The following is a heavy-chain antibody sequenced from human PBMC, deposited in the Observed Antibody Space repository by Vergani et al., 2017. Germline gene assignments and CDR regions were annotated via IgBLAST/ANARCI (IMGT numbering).Heavy chain of an antibody. CDR3: ARGLGGSDSDDAFDI. CDR2: IGTAGDT. J-gene: IGHJ3*02. CDR1: GFTFSSYD. D-gene: IGHD1-26*01. V-gene: IGHV3-13*01. Sequence: EVQLVESGGGLVQPGGSLRLSCAASGFTFSSYDMHWVRQAPGKGLEWVSAIGTAGDTYYPGSVKGRFTISREDAKNSLYLHMNSLRAGDTAVYYCARGLGGSDSDDAFDIWGQGTMVTVSS.